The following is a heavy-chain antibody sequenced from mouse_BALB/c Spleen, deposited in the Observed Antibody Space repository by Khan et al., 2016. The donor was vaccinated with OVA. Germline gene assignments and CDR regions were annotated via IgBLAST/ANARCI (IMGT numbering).Heavy chain of an antibody. CDR3: ARPPYFSYTLDH. CDR2: INTYTGEP. V-gene: IGHV9-3-1*01. CDR1: GYTFTSYG. D-gene: IGHD2-10*01. Sequence: QIQLVQSGPELKKPGVTVKISCKASGYTFTSYGMNWVKQSPGKALKWMGWINTYTGEPKYADDFKGRFAFSLETSASTAYLQIHNLKNEDTATYFCARPPYFSYTLDHWGQGTSVTVSA. J-gene: IGHJ4*01.